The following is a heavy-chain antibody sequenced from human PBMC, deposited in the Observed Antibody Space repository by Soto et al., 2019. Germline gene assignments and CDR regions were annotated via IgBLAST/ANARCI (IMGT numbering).Heavy chain of an antibody. V-gene: IGHV3-23*01. D-gene: IGHD6-19*01. J-gene: IGHJ5*02. Sequence: GGSLRLSCAASGFTFSSYAMSWVRQAPGKGLEWVSAISGSGGSTYYADSVKGRFTISRDNSKNTLYLQMNSLRAEDTAVYYCAKLSSSGCCNWLDPWGQGTLVTVSS. CDR1: GFTFSSYA. CDR2: ISGSGGST. CDR3: AKLSSSGCCNWLDP.